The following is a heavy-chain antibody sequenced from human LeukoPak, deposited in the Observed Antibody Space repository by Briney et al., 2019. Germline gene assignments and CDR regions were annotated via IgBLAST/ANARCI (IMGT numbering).Heavy chain of an antibody. CDR1: GFTFSSYE. V-gene: IGHV3-48*03. CDR2: ISSSGSTK. CDR3: ARANWGSDFDY. D-gene: IGHD7-27*01. Sequence: PGGSLRLSCVASGFTFSSYEMNWVRQAPGKGLEWVSYISSSGSTKYYADSVKGRFTISRDNAKNSLYLQMNSLRAEDTAVYYCARANWGSDFDYWGQGTLVTVSS. J-gene: IGHJ4*02.